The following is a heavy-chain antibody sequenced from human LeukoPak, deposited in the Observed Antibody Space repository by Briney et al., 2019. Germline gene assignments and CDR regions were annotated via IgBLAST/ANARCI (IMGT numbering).Heavy chain of an antibody. D-gene: IGHD3-22*01. J-gene: IGHJ4*02. Sequence: SVKVSCKASGGTFSSYAICWVRQAPGQGLEWIGRIIPIFGTANYAQKFQGRVTITTDESTSTAYMELSSLRSEDTAVYYCARDYYYDSSGLDYWGQGTLVTVSS. V-gene: IGHV1-69*05. CDR1: GGTFSSYA. CDR2: IIPIFGTA. CDR3: ARDYYYDSSGLDY.